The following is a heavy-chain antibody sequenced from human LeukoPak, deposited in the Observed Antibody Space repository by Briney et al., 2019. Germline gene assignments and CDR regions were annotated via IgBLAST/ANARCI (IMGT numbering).Heavy chain of an antibody. J-gene: IGHJ5*02. D-gene: IGHD3-22*01. CDR1: GYTFTNYY. CDR3: ASNYDSSGYYYGAFNH. Sequence: ASVKVSCKASGYTFTNYYLHWVRQAPGQGLEWMGVINPSGGSISYAQKSQGRVTMTRDTSTSTVYMELSSLRSEDTAVYYCASNYDSSGYYYGAFNHWGQGTLVTVSS. CDR2: INPSGGSI. V-gene: IGHV1-46*01.